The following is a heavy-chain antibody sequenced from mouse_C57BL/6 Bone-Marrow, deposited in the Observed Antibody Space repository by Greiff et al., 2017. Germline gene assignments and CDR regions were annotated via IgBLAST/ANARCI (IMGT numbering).Heavy chain of an antibody. CDR1: GYSFTGYY. CDR3: AKGYGSSYNFDY. D-gene: IGHD1-1*01. J-gene: IGHJ2*01. V-gene: IGHV1-42*01. Sequence: EVQLVESGPELVKPGASVKISCKASGYSFTGYYMNWVKQSPEKSLEWIGEINPSTGGTTYNQKFKAKATLTVDKSSSTAYMQLKSLTSEDSAVYYCAKGYGSSYNFDYWGQGTTLTVSS. CDR2: INPSTGGT.